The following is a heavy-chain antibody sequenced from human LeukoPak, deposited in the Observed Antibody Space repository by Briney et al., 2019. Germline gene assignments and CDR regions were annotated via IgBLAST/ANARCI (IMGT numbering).Heavy chain of an antibody. Sequence: PSETLSLTCAVSGYSISSGYYWGWIRQPPGKGLEWIGSIYHSGSTYYNPSLKSRVTISVDTAKNQFSLKLSSVTAADTAVYYCARRKGAVAGTLDYWGQGTLVTVSS. D-gene: IGHD6-19*01. CDR2: IYHSGST. V-gene: IGHV4-38-2*01. CDR1: GYSISSGYY. J-gene: IGHJ4*02. CDR3: ARRKGAVAGTLDY.